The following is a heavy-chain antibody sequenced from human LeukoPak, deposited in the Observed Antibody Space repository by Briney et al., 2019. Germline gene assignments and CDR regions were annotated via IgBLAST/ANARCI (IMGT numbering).Heavy chain of an antibody. D-gene: IGHD1-26*01. CDR3: AKVRYSGSYYPLDY. V-gene: IGHV3-23*01. Sequence: PGGSLRLSCAASGFTFSSYAMSWVRQAPGKGLEWVSAISGSGGSTYYADSAKGRFTISRDNSKNTLYLQMNSLRAEDTAVYCCAKVRYSGSYYPLDYWGQGTLVTVSS. J-gene: IGHJ4*02. CDR2: ISGSGGST. CDR1: GFTFSSYA.